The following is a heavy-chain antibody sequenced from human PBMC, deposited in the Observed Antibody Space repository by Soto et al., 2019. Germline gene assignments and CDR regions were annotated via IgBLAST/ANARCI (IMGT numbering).Heavy chain of an antibody. Sequence: EVRLVESGGGLVQPGGSLRLSCAASGFTFSSYWMHWVRQAPGKGLVWVSRINNDGSGTHYADSVKGRFTISRDNAKNTLYLQMNRLRAADTAVYYCARAPVAVDYGMDVWGQGTTVTVSS. CDR3: ARAPVAVDYGMDV. CDR2: INNDGSGT. V-gene: IGHV3-74*01. D-gene: IGHD2-15*01. J-gene: IGHJ6*02. CDR1: GFTFSSYW.